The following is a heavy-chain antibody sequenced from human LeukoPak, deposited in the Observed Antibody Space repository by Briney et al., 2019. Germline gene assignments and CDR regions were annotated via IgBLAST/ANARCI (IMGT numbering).Heavy chain of an antibody. J-gene: IGHJ4*02. CDR3: ARHFGGSDY. CDR2: IYYSGST. V-gene: IGHV4-39*01. D-gene: IGHD3-16*01. CDR1: GGSISSSSYY. Sequence: SETLSLTCTVSGGSISSSSYYWSWIRQPPGKGLEWIGSIYYSGSTYYNPSLKSRVTISVDTSKNQFSLKLSSVTAADTAVYYCARHFGGSDYWGQGTLVTVSS.